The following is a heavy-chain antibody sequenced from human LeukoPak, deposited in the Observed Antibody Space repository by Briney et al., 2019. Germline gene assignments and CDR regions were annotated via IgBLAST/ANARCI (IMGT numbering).Heavy chain of an antibody. CDR2: IYYSGST. V-gene: IGHV4-59*01. CDR3: ARGAGWYNY. Sequence: SETLSLTCTVSGGSISSYYWSWIRQPPGKGLEWIGYIYYSGSTNYNPSLKSRVTISIDTSKKQFSLKVSSVTAADTAVYYCARGAGWYNYWGQGTLVTVSS. J-gene: IGHJ4*02. D-gene: IGHD6-19*01. CDR1: GGSISSYY.